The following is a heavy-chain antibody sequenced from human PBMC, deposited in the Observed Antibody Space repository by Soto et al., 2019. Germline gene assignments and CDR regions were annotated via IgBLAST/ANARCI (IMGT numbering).Heavy chain of an antibody. Sequence: GASVKVSCKASGYTFTSCGISWVRQAPGQGLEWMGWISAYNGNTNYAQKLQGRVTMTTDTSTSTAYMELRSLRSDDTAVYYCAREVVVVPAAIDYYYYGMDVWGQGTTVTVSS. V-gene: IGHV1-18*01. CDR2: ISAYNGNT. D-gene: IGHD2-2*01. CDR3: AREVVVVPAAIDYYYYGMDV. CDR1: GYTFTSCG. J-gene: IGHJ6*02.